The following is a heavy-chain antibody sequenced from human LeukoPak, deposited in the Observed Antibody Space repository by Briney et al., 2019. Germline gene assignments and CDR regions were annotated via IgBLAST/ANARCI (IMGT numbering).Heavy chain of an antibody. CDR3: ARALFGVASWGV. D-gene: IGHD3-3*01. CDR1: GFTVSSNY. V-gene: IGHV3-53*01. Sequence: GGSLRLSCAASGFTVSSNYMSWVRQAPGKGLEWVSVIYSGGSTYYADSVKGRFTISRDNSKNTLYLQMNSLRAEDTAVYYCARALFGVASWGVWGKGTTVTVSS. CDR2: IYSGGST. J-gene: IGHJ6*04.